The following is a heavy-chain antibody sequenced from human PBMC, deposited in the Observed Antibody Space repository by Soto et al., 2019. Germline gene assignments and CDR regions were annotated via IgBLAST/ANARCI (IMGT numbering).Heavy chain of an antibody. CDR2: IYDSWSA. V-gene: IGHV4-31*03. CDR3: ARGGVRTTFRH. D-gene: IGHD3-10*01. Sequence: QMQLQESGPGLVKPSQTLSLTCTVSGGSISSGGYYWSWIRQHPGKGLEWIGYIYDSWSAYYNPSLKSRVTISGDTAKNQFSLRLISVTAADTAVYYCARGGVRTTFRHWGQGTLVTVSS. J-gene: IGHJ4*02. CDR1: GGSISSGGYY.